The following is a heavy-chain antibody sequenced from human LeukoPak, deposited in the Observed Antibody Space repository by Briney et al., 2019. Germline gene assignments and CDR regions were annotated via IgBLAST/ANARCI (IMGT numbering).Heavy chain of an antibody. CDR1: GLRFSSYW. Sequence: GGSLRLSCAASGLRFSSYWMDWVRQAPGKGLEWVAHIKEDGSGEYYVDSVKGRFTISIDNAKKSMYLQMNSLRVEDTAIYYCVSGSGCIFDYWGQGTLVTVSS. CDR3: VSGSGCIFDY. J-gene: IGHJ4*02. D-gene: IGHD6-19*01. CDR2: IKEDGSGE. V-gene: IGHV3-7*03.